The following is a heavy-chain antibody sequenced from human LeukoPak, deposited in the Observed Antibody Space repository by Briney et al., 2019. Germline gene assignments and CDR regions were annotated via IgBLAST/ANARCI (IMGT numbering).Heavy chain of an antibody. J-gene: IGHJ4*02. V-gene: IGHV4-59*08. Sequence: SETLSLTCTVSGGSISSDYWQWIRQPPGKGLEWAGYIYNSGSNTYNPSLKRRVTISIDTSKNQFSLKLTSVTAADTAVYYCATRGYWGQGTLVTVSS. D-gene: IGHD3-10*01. CDR2: IYNSGSN. CDR3: ATRGY. CDR1: GGSISSDY.